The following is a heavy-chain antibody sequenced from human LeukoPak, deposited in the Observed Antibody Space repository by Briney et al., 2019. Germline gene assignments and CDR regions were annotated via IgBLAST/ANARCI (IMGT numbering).Heavy chain of an antibody. D-gene: IGHD6-13*01. CDR2: MNPNSGNT. J-gene: IGHJ4*02. CDR3: ARIAAADNRRLNY. V-gene: IGHV1-8*01. Sequence: ASVKVFCKASGYTFTSYDINWVRQATGQGLEWMRWMNPNSGNTGYAQKFQGRITMTRNTSISTAYMELSSLTAEDTAVYYCARIAAADNRRLNYWGQGTLVTVSS. CDR1: GYTFTSYD.